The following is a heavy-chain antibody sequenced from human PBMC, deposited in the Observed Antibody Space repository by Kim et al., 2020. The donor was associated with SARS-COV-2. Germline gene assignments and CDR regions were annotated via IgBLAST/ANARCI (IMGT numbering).Heavy chain of an antibody. D-gene: IGHD5-18*01. J-gene: IGHJ4*02. CDR2: INHSGST. CDR1: GGSFSGYY. V-gene: IGHV4-34*01. CDR3: ARGPLRGYSYG. Sequence: SETLSLTCAVYGGSFSGYYWSWIRQPPGKGLEWIGEINHSGSTNYNPSLKSRVTISVDTSKNQFSLKLSSVTAADTAVYYCARGPLRGYSYGWGQGTLVT.